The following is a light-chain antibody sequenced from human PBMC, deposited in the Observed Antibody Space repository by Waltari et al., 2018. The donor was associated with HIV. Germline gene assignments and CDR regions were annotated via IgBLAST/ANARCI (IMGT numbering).Light chain of an antibody. V-gene: IGLV1-40*01. CDR1: SSNIGAGYD. J-gene: IGLJ2*01. CDR3: QSFDSSLTTSGVI. Sequence: QSVLTQPPSVSGAPGQRVTISCTGSSSNIGAGYDVHWYQQLPGTAHKLLIYANINRPSGVPDRFSGSKSGSSASLAITGLQAEDEAHYYCQSFDSSLTTSGVIFGGGTKLTVL. CDR2: ANI.